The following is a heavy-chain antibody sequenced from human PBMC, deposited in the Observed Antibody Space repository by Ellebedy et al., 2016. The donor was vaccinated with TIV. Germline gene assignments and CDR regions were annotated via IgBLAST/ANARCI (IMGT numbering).Heavy chain of an antibody. V-gene: IGHV5-51*01. CDR3: ARVLGYSNVYFDY. CDR2: IYPGDSDT. CDR1: GYSFTSFW. D-gene: IGHD5-18*01. J-gene: IGHJ4*02. Sequence: KVSCKGSGYSFTSFWIGWVRQMPGKGLEWMGIIYPGDSDTRYSPSIQGQVTISADTSISTAYLQWISLKASDTAMYYCARVLGYSNVYFDYWGQGTLVTVSS.